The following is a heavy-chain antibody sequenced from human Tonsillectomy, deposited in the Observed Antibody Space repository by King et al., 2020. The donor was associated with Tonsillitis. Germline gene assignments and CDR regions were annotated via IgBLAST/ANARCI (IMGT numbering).Heavy chain of an antibody. D-gene: IGHD1-26*01. CDR1: GGSISSSSYY. V-gene: IGHV4-39*01. CDR3: ASLLQYSGSPAFDY. J-gene: IGHJ4*02. CDR2: IYYSGST. Sequence: QLQESGPGLVKPSETLSLTCTVSGGSISSSSYYWGWIRQPPGKGLEWIGSIYYSGSTYYNPSLKSRVTISFDTAKNQFSLKLSSVTAADTAVYYCASLLQYSGSPAFDYWGQGTLVTVSS.